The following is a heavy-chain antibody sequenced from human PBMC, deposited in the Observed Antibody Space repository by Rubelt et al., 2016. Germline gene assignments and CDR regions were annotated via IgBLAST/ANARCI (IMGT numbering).Heavy chain of an antibody. D-gene: IGHD5-12*01. Sequence: LSLKSRVTISVDTSKNQFSLKLSSVTAADTAVYYCARPSGYSGYAFDYWGQGTLVTVSS. J-gene: IGHJ4*02. CDR3: ARPSGYSGYAFDY. V-gene: IGHV4-39*01.